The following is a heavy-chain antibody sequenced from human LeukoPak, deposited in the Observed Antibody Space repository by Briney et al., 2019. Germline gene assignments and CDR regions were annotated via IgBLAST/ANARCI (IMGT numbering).Heavy chain of an antibody. Sequence: GGSLRLSCAASRFTFSSYGMHWVRQAPGKGLEWVAFIRYDGSNKYYADSVKGRFTISRDNSKNTLYPQMNSLRAEDTAVYYCAKTPRSTTVDYWGQGTLVTVSS. D-gene: IGHD2-2*01. J-gene: IGHJ4*02. V-gene: IGHV3-30*02. CDR3: AKTPRSTTVDY. CDR1: RFTFSSYG. CDR2: IRYDGSNK.